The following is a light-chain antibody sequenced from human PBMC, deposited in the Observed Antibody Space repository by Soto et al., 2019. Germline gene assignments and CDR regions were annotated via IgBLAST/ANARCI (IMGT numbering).Light chain of an antibody. Sequence: EIVLTQSPGTLSLSPGESATLSCRASQSVRSTFLAWYQQKPGQAPRLLIFGASSRATGIPDRFSGSGSGTDFSLTISRLEPEDFAVYYCQQYGSSPRLSFGGGTKVEIK. CDR1: QSVRSTF. J-gene: IGKJ4*01. CDR2: GAS. CDR3: QQYGSSPRLS. V-gene: IGKV3-20*01.